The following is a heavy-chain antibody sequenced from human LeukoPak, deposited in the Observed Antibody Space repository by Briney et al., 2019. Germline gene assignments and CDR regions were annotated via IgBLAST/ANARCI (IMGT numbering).Heavy chain of an antibody. Sequence: PGGSLRLSCAASGFTFSSYSMNWVRQAPGKGLQWVALISYDGSNKYYADSVKGRFTISRDNSKNTLYLQMNSLRAEDTAVYYCARPRGAAAGTFGFDPWGQGTLVTVSS. CDR2: ISYDGSNK. CDR3: ARPRGAAAGTFGFDP. CDR1: GFTFSSYS. D-gene: IGHD6-13*01. V-gene: IGHV3-30*03. J-gene: IGHJ5*02.